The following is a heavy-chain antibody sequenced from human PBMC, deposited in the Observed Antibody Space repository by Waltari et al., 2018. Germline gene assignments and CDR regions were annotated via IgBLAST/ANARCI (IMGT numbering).Heavy chain of an antibody. V-gene: IGHV4-38-2*01. D-gene: IGHD3-3*01. CDR1: GYSISSGYY. CDR3: KGFVEWLLSSPFDI. CDR2: IYHSGGT. Sequence: QVQLQESGPGLVKPSETLSLTCAVSGYSISSGYYWGWIRQPPGKGLEWIGSIYHSGGTYYTPALKIRVTRSVDTSKNQFSLKLSSVTAADTAVYFCKGFVEWLLSSPFDIWGQGTMVTLSS. J-gene: IGHJ3*02.